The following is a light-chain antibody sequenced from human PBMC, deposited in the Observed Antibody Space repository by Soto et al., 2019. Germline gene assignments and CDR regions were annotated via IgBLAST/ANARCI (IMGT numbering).Light chain of an antibody. Sequence: QSALTQPPSASGSPGQSVTISCAGTSSDVGGYNYVSWYQQHPGKAPQLMIYEVTKRPSGVPARFSGSKSGNTASLTVSGLQADDEAVYYCSSYAGNNNLVFGGGTKLTVL. V-gene: IGLV2-8*01. CDR3: SSYAGNNNLV. CDR1: SSDVGGYNY. J-gene: IGLJ2*01. CDR2: EVT.